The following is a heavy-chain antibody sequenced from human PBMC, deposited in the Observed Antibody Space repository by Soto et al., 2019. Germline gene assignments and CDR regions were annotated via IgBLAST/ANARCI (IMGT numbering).Heavy chain of an antibody. CDR2: IIPLFGTA. J-gene: IGHJ4*02. CDR1: GGTFSTYA. V-gene: IGHV1-69*01. D-gene: IGHD6-19*01. CDR3: ARPNVTYSSGYYYFDF. Sequence: QVQLEQSGAEVKQPGSSVKVSCKTSGGTFSTYAINWVRQAPGQGLEWMGAIIPLFGTADYSQKFQGRVTITADESTSTAYMELSSLRSDDTAVYFCARPNVTYSSGYYYFDFWGQGTLVTVSS.